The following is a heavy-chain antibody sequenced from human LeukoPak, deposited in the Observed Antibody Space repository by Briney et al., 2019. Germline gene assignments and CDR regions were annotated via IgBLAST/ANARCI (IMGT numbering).Heavy chain of an antibody. CDR3: ARGPRAASQFDY. CDR2: FNPNSGGT. J-gene: IGHJ4*02. Sequence: GASVKVSCKASGYTFTGYYMHWVRQAPGQGLEWMGWFNPNSGGTNYAQKFQGRVTMTRDTSISTAYMELSRLISDDTAAFYCARGPRAASQFDYWGQGTLVTVSS. CDR1: GYTFTGYY. D-gene: IGHD6-25*01. V-gene: IGHV1-2*02.